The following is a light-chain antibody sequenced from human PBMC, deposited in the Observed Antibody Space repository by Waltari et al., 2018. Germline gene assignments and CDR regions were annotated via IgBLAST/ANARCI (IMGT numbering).Light chain of an antibody. CDR1: SSNIGAGHD. CDR3: QSFDSNVRGGVV. CDR2: GNN. J-gene: IGLJ3*02. Sequence: QSILTQPTSVSGAPGQRVTISCTGSSSNIGAGHDVHWYQAFPGTAPKLLIYGNNNRPSGGPDRFSGSKSGSSAALAIKGLQAEDEADYYGQSFDSNVRGGVVFGGGTKVTVL. V-gene: IGLV1-40*01.